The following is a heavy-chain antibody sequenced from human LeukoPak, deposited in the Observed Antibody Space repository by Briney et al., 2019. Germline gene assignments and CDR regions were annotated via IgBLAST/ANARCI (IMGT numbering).Heavy chain of an antibody. CDR3: ASLSGYDPTFDY. D-gene: IGHD5-12*01. Sequence: ASVKVFCKASGYTFTGYYMDWVRQAPGQGLEWMGWINPNSGGTNYAQKFQGRVTMTRDTSISTAYMELSRLRSDDTAVYYCASLSGYDPTFDYWGQGTLVTVSS. J-gene: IGHJ4*02. CDR2: INPNSGGT. V-gene: IGHV1-2*02. CDR1: GYTFTGYY.